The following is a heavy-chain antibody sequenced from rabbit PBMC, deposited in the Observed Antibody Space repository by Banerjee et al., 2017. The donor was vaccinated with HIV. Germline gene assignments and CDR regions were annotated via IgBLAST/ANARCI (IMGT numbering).Heavy chain of an antibody. CDR3: ARRDSSTAADYYPL. CDR2: ITYDGRT. CDR1: GFDFSRYG. D-gene: IGHD7-1*01. J-gene: IGHJ6*01. V-gene: IGHV1S47*01. Sequence: QEQLVESGGGLVQPGGSLKLSCKASGFDFSRYGVSWVRQAPGKGLEYIGYITYDGRTYYASWVNGRFSISRENTQNTVSLQMNSLTAADTATYFCARRDSSTAADYYPLWGPGTLVTVS.